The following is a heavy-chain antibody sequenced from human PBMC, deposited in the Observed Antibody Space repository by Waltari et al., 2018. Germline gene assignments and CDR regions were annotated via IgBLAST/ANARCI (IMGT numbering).Heavy chain of an antibody. Sequence: QLQLQESGPGLVKPSETLSLTCTVSGGSIRSSSYYWGWIRQPPGKGLEWIGSIYYSGSTYYNPSLKSRVTISVDTSKNQFSLKLSSVTAADTAVYYCAREERIYCSSTSCYRDDAFDIWGQGTMVTVSS. CDR1: GGSIRSSSYY. CDR2: IYYSGST. CDR3: AREERIYCSSTSCYRDDAFDI. J-gene: IGHJ3*02. D-gene: IGHD2-2*02. V-gene: IGHV4-39*07.